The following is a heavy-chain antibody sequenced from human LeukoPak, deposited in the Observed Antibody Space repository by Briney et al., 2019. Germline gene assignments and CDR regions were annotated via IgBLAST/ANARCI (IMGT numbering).Heavy chain of an antibody. Sequence: SETLSLTCTVSGGSISSGGYYWSWIRQPPGKGLEWIGYIYHSGSTYYNPSLKSRVTISVDRSKNQFSLKLSSVTAADTAVYYCARDGPLYYYGSGSYPYWGQGTLVTVSS. CDR1: GGSISSGGYY. V-gene: IGHV4-30-2*01. CDR2: IYHSGST. D-gene: IGHD3-10*01. J-gene: IGHJ4*02. CDR3: ARDGPLYYYGSGSYPY.